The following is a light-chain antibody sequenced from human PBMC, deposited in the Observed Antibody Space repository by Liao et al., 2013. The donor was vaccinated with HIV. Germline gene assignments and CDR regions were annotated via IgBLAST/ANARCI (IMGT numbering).Light chain of an antibody. J-gene: IGLJ1*01. V-gene: IGLV3-21*01. Sequence: SYVLTQPPSVSVAPGKTARITCGGTNIGIKSVHWYQQRPGQAPVLVIYYDGDRPSGIPERFSGSNSGTTATLAISGAQALDEADYYCQTWDTGTGVFGTGTKVTV. CDR1: NIGIKS. CDR2: YDG. CDR3: QTWDTGTGV.